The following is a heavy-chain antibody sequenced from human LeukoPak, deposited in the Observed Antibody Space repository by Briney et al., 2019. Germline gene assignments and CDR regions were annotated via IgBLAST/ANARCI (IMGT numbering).Heavy chain of an antibody. CDR2: INPNSGGT. V-gene: IGHV1-2*02. Sequence: ASVKVSCKASGYTFTGYYMHWVRQAPGQGFEWMGWINPNSGGTNCAQRLQGRVTMTRDTSISTAYMELSRLRSDDTAVYYCARGGGSGSLYYYYYMDVWGKGTTVTISS. CDR1: GYTFTGYY. D-gene: IGHD3-10*01. CDR3: ARGGGSGSLYYYYYMDV. J-gene: IGHJ6*03.